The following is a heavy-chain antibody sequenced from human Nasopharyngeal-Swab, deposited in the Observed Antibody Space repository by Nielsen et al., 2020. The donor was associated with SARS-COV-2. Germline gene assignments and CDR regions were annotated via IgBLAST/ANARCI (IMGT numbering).Heavy chain of an antibody. D-gene: IGHD3-3*01. V-gene: IGHV3-49*03. CDR1: GFTFGDYA. Sequence: GGSLRLSCTASGFTFGDYAMSWFRQAPGKGLEWIGFIRSKAYGGTLDYAASVKGRFTISRDDSKSIAYLQMNSLKTEDTAVYYCARGVDRDFWSGYPPFDFWGQGTLVTVSS. CDR2: IRSKAYGGTL. CDR3: ARGVDRDFWSGYPPFDF. J-gene: IGHJ4*02.